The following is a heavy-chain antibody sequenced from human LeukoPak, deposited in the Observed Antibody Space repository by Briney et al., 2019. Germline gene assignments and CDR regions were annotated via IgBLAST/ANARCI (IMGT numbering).Heavy chain of an antibody. CDR2: ISSSGSAI. CDR3: ARDIGASGGVYFDC. CDR1: GFTFSSYE. J-gene: IGHJ4*02. Sequence: GGSLRLSCAASGFTFSSYEMNWVRQAPGKGLEWLSYISSSGSAITYVDSVKGRFTISRDNAKSSLYLQMNSLRAEDTAVYYCARDIGASGGVYFDCWGQGTLVSVSS. V-gene: IGHV3-48*03. D-gene: IGHD6-19*01.